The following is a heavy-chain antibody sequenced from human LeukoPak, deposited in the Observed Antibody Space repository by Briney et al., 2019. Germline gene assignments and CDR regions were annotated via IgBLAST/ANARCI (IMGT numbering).Heavy chain of an antibody. CDR2: ISGSGSST. CDR3: APDPNKWLRNY. V-gene: IGHV3-23*01. J-gene: IGHJ4*02. D-gene: IGHD5-12*01. CDR1: GFTFSSYA. Sequence: PGGSLRLSCAASGFTFSSYAMSWVRQALGKGLEWISTISGSGSSTDFADSVKGRFTISRDNSKNTLNLQMNNLRAEDTAIYYCAPDPNKWLRNYWGQGTLVTVSS.